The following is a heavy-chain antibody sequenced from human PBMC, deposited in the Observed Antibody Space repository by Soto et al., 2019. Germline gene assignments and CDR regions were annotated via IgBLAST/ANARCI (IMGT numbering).Heavy chain of an antibody. CDR2: TRSKGRSFST. D-gene: IGHD1-26*01. CDR1: GFTSSDYY. Sequence: EVQLMESGGGLVQPGGSLRLSCAASGFTSSDYYMDYVRQAPGTGLEWVGRTRSKGRSFSTEYAASVQGRFTISRDASKNSLYLQMNRLKTEDTAVYYCVRARSTTGWYFFEYWGQGILVTVSS. J-gene: IGHJ4*02. V-gene: IGHV3-72*01. CDR3: VRARSTTGWYFFEY.